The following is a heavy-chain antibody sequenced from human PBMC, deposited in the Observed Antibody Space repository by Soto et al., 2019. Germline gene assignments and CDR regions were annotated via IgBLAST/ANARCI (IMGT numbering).Heavy chain of an antibody. CDR3: ARDRGPSSGYYPYWFDP. CDR1: GGTFSSYA. V-gene: IGHV1-69*12. D-gene: IGHD3-22*01. Sequence: QVQLVQSGAEVKKPGSEMKVSCKASGGTFSSYAISWVRQAPGQGLEWMGEIIPIFGTANYAQKFQGRVTITADESTSTAYMELSSLRSEDTAVSYCARDRGPSSGYYPYWFDPWGQGTLVTVSS. CDR2: IIPIFGTA. J-gene: IGHJ5*02.